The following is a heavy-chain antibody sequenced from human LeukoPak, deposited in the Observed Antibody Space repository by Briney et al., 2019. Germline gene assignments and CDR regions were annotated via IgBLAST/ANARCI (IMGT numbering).Heavy chain of an antibody. CDR2: ISYDGSNK. Sequence: GRSLRLSCAASGFTFSSYAMHWVRQAPGKGLEWVAVISYDGSNKFYADSVKGRSTISRDNSKNTLYLQMNSLRAEDTAVYYCARDHSRSGSYLDYWGQGTLVTVSS. J-gene: IGHJ4*02. CDR3: ARDHSRSGSYLDY. D-gene: IGHD1-26*01. V-gene: IGHV3-30-3*01. CDR1: GFTFSSYA.